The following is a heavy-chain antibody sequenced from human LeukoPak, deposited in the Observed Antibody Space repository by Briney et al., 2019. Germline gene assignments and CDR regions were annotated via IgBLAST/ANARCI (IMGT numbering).Heavy chain of an antibody. J-gene: IGHJ3*01. V-gene: IGHV3-23*01. CDR1: GFAFGNYG. Sequence: PGGSLRLSCAASGFAFGNYGMTWVRQPPGKGLEWVSAITGSGGTTRYTDSVTGRFAISRDNSGNTLFLQMNSLRAEDTAVYYCAKDPNGDYLGAFDFWGPGTLVTVSS. CDR2: ITGSGGTT. CDR3: AKDPNGDYLGAFDF. D-gene: IGHD4-17*01.